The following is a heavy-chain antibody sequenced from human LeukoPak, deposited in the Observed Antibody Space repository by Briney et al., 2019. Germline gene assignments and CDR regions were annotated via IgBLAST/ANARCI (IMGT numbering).Heavy chain of an antibody. V-gene: IGHV1-2*02. J-gene: IGHJ4*02. CDR1: GYIFTDYY. D-gene: IGHD6-19*01. CDR3: ARSPVAGTFDY. Sequence: GASVKVSCKASGYIFTDYYMHWVRQAPGQGLEWMGWINPKSGGTKYAQKFQGRVTMTRDTSISTAYMELSRLRYDDTAVYYCARSPVAGTFDYWGQGTLVTVSS. CDR2: INPKSGGT.